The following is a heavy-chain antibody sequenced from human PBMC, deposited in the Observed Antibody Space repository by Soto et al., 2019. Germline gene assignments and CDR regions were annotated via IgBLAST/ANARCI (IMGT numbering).Heavy chain of an antibody. J-gene: IGHJ4*02. CDR1: GFSFSSYA. CDR3: AKEQAWSGSFSDY. Sequence: GGSLRLSCAASGFSFSSYAMRWVRQAPGKGPEWVSSISGSGGSTYYADSVKGRFTISRDNSKNTLSLQMNSLRADDTAVYYCAKEQAWSGSFSDYWGQGTLVTVS. CDR2: ISGSGGST. D-gene: IGHD1-26*01. V-gene: IGHV3-23*01.